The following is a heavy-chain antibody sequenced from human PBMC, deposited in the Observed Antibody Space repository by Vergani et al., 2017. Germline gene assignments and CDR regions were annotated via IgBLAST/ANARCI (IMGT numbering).Heavy chain of an antibody. J-gene: IGHJ4*02. V-gene: IGHV1-69*01. CDR2: IIPIFGTA. Sequence: QVQLVQSGAEVKKPGSSVKVSCKASGGTFSSYAISWVRQAPGQGLEWMGGIIPIFGTANYAQKFQGRVTITADESTSTAYIELSSLRSEDTAVYYCAREAYYYDSSGYRKRKNFDYWGQGTLVTVSS. CDR1: GGTFSSYA. D-gene: IGHD3-22*01. CDR3: AREAYYYDSSGYRKRKNFDY.